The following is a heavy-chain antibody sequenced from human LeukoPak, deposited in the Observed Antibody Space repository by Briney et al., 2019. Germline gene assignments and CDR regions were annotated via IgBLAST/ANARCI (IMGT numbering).Heavy chain of an antibody. CDR3: ARRFAFDI. V-gene: IGHV5-51*01. CDR2: IYPGESDT. Sequence: GLEWMGIIYPGESDTRYSPSFQGQVTISADKSISTAYLQWSSLKASDTAMYYCARRFAFDIWGQGTMVTVSS. J-gene: IGHJ3*02. D-gene: IGHD3-10*01.